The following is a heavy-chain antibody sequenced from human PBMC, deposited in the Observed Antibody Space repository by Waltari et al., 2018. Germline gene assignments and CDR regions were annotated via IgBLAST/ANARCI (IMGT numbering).Heavy chain of an antibody. CDR2: ISDDAILK. CDR1: GFPFSYYA. V-gene: IGHV3-30-3*01. D-gene: IGHD3-16*01. CDR3: ARDPFRLRGERVLDY. J-gene: IGHJ4*02. Sequence: QVQLVQSGGGVVQPGRSLRLSCTASGFPFSYYAMHWVRQAPGKGLEWVALISDDAILKYYGESVQGRFTISRDSSKNTLYLQMNTLRPEDTAVYYCARDPFRLRGERVLDYWGQGALVTVSS.